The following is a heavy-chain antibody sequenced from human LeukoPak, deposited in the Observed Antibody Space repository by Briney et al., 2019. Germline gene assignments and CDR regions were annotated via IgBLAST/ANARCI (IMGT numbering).Heavy chain of an antibody. CDR3: ATGGSPYGEDAFDI. Sequence: ASVKVSCKVSGYTLTELSMHWVRQAPGKGLEWMGGFDPEDGETIYAQKFQGRVTMTEDTSTDTAYMELSSLRSEDTAVYYCATGGSPYGEDAFDIWGQGTMVTVSS. CDR1: GYTLTELS. D-gene: IGHD3-10*01. J-gene: IGHJ3*02. V-gene: IGHV1-24*01. CDR2: FDPEDGET.